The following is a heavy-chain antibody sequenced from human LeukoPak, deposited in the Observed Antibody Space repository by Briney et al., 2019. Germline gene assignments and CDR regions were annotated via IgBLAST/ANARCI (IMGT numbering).Heavy chain of an antibody. Sequence: GGSLRLSCVASGFTFSDNAMTWVRQAPGKGLEWVSTISGRGGATYYADFVKGRSTISRDNSKNTLSLQLNSLRDEDTAVYYCAKVRILAGSYRGLDSWGQGTLVTVSS. CDR1: GFTFSDNA. CDR3: AKVRILAGSYRGLDS. CDR2: ISGRGGAT. J-gene: IGHJ4*02. D-gene: IGHD5-12*01. V-gene: IGHV3-23*01.